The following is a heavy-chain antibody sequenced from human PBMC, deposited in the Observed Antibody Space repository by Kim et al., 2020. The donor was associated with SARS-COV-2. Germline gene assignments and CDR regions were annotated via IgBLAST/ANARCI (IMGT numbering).Heavy chain of an antibody. CDR3: ASDSGCDGFDY. CDR1: GGSFSGNY. J-gene: IGHJ4*02. CDR2: RNHSGST. V-gene: IGHV4-34*01. Sequence: SETLSLTCAVYGGSFSGNYWSWSRQPQGQGLGRVGERNHSGSTNYNPTLKRQVTISIYTAKNQFSLNLSSGTATDTAAYYCASDSGCDGFDYWGEG. D-gene: IGHD5-12*01.